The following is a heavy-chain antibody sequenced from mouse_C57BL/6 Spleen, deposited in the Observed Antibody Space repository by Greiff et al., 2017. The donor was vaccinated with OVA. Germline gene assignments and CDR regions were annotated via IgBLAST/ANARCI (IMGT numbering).Heavy chain of an antibody. CDR1: GFTFSSYA. V-gene: IGHV5-9-1*02. J-gene: IGHJ2*01. D-gene: IGHD2-1*01. Sequence: EVQGVESGEGLVKPGGSLKLSCAASGFTFSSYAMSWVRQTPEKRLEWVAYISSGGDYIYYADTVKGRFTISRDNARNTLYLQMSSLKSEDTAMYYCTRAGGNYYYFDYWGQGTTLTVSS. CDR3: TRAGGNYYYFDY. CDR2: ISSGGDYI.